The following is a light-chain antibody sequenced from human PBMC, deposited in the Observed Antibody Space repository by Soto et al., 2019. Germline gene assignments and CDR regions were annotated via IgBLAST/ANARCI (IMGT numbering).Light chain of an antibody. CDR2: EVS. CDR1: RSDVGGYNY. J-gene: IGLJ1*01. Sequence: QSALTQPASVSGSPGQSITISCTGTRSDVGGYNYVSWYQQHPGKAPKLMISEVSNRPSGVSNRFSGSKSGNTASLTISGLQAEDEADYYCSSYTSSTTRGIYVFGTGTKLTVL. CDR3: SSYTSSTTRGIYV. V-gene: IGLV2-14*01.